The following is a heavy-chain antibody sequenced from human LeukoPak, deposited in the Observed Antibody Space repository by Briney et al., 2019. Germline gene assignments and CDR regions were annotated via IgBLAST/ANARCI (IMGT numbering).Heavy chain of an antibody. CDR3: ASPRRQLDNWFDP. J-gene: IGHJ5*02. CDR1: GGFISSYY. CDR2: IDHSGRT. Sequence: TSEALSLTCTVSGGFISSYYWSWIRQPPGKGLEWIGYIDHSGRTKYNPSLKSRVTISVDTSKNQCSLKLSSVTAADRAVYYCASPRRQLDNWFDPWGQGTLVTVSS. D-gene: IGHD5-18*01. V-gene: IGHV4-59*01.